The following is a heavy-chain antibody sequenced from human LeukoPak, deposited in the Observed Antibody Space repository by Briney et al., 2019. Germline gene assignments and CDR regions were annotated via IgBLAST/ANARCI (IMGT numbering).Heavy chain of an antibody. V-gene: IGHV4-4*07. J-gene: IGHJ4*02. D-gene: IGHD1-26*01. CDR3: ARLNVGGGTFFDD. Sequence: SETLSLTCTVSGASMSNNYWGWIRQSAGKGLEWIGRVFPSGNTHYSPSLKSRVSISVDTSKNHFSLGLSSVTAADTAVYYCARLNVGGGTFFDDWGQGTLVTVS. CDR1: GASMSNNY. CDR2: VFPSGNT.